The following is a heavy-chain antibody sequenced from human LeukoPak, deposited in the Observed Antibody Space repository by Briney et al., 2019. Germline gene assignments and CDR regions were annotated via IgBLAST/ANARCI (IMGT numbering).Heavy chain of an antibody. CDR3: AKPETGYYYYGMDV. CDR2: ISYDGSNK. CDR1: GFTFSSYG. V-gene: IGHV3-30*18. Sequence: GGSLRLSCAASGFTFSSYGMHWGRQAPGKGLEWVAVISYDGSNKYYADSVKGRFTISRDNSKNTLYLQMNSLRAEDTAVYYCAKPETGYYYYGMDVWGQGTTVTVSS. J-gene: IGHJ6*02.